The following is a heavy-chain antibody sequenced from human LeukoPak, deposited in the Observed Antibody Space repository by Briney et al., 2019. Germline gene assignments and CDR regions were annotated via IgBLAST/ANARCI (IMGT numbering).Heavy chain of an antibody. CDR3: ARGGGIAARHEYYFDY. CDR1: GGTFSNYA. CDR2: IIPIVDKL. J-gene: IGHJ4*02. D-gene: IGHD6-6*01. Sequence: ASVKVSCKSSGGTFSNYAINWVRQAPGQGLEWLGKIIPIVDKLTYAQKFQGRVTLNADKSTGTAYMELSSLRSEDTAVYYCARGGGIAARHEYYFDYWGQGTLVTVSS. V-gene: IGHV1-69*04.